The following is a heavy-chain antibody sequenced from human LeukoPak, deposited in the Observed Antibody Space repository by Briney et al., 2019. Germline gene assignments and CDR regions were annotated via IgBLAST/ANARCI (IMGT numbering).Heavy chain of an antibody. CDR2: ISYDGDNK. CDR1: GFTFNGYA. D-gene: IGHD1-26*01. CDR3: AKGGRWDLPTGGFDY. Sequence: GGSLRLSCAASGFTFNGYAMHWVRQAPGKGLEWVAVISYDGDNKYYADSLKGRFTISRDNSKNTLYVQMNSLRAEDTAVYYCAKGGRWDLPTGGFDYWGQGTLVTVSS. J-gene: IGHJ4*02. V-gene: IGHV3-30*18.